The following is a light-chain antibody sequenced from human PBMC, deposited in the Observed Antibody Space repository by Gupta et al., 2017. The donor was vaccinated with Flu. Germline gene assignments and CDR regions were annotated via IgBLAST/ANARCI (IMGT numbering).Light chain of an antibody. CDR2: SNN. Sequence: QSVLTQPPSVSGTPGQRVTISCSGNKSNIGTDSVTWYQQVPGTTPKLLIYSNNQRPSWVPGRFSASKSGASASLAISGLRFEDETDYYCASWDDSLNGRVFGGGTKVTVL. CDR3: ASWDDSLNGRV. J-gene: IGLJ3*02. V-gene: IGLV1-44*01. CDR1: KSNIGTDS.